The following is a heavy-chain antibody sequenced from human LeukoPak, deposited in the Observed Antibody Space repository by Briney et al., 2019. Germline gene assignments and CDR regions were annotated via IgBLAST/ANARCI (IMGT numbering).Heavy chain of an antibody. J-gene: IGHJ5*02. D-gene: IGHD3-10*01. CDR3: ARSQTGLLWFGESRTGWCDP. CDR1: GYTFTSYG. Sequence: ASVKVSCKASGYTFTSYGISWVRQAPGQGLEWMGWISAYYGNTNYAQKLQGRVTMTTDTSTSTAYMELRSLRSDDTAVYYCARSQTGLLWFGESRTGWCDPWGQGTRVTVFS. V-gene: IGHV1-18*01. CDR2: ISAYYGNT.